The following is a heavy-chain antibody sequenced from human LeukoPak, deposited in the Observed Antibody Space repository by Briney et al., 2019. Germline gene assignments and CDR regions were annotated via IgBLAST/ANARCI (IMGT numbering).Heavy chain of an antibody. Sequence: ASVKVSCKASGYTFTSYDINWVRQATGQGLEWMGWINPNSGNTGYAQKLQGRVTMTTDTSTSTAYMELRSLRSDDTAVYYCARAGLLWFGELPPYYFDYWGQGTLVTVSS. CDR1: GYTFTSYD. CDR2: INPNSGNT. V-gene: IGHV1-8*01. CDR3: ARAGLLWFGELPPYYFDY. D-gene: IGHD3-10*01. J-gene: IGHJ4*02.